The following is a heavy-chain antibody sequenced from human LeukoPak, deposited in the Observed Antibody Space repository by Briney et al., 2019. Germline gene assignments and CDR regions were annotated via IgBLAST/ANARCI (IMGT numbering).Heavy chain of an antibody. CDR3: ARHYGP. D-gene: IGHD3-10*01. CDR2: IYYGQTI. CDR1: AASISSSSHH. J-gene: IGHJ5*02. V-gene: IGHV4-39*01. Sequence: SETLSLTCTISAASISSSSHHWGWIRQSPGKGLEWIGSIYYGQTIYYNPSLNSRVTISVVTSTDQFTLQLNSVTAADTAVYYCARHYGPWGQGTLVTVSS.